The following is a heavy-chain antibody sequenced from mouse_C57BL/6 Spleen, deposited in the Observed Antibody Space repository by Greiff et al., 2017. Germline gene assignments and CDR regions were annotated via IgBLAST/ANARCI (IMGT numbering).Heavy chain of an antibody. J-gene: IGHJ3*01. CDR2: IDPEDGDT. CDR1: GFNIKDYY. Sequence: EVQLQQSGAELVRPGASVKLSCTASGFNIKDYYMHWVKQRPEQGLEWIGRIDPEDGDTEYAPKFQGKATMTADTSSNTAYLQLSSLTSEDTAVYYCTTPYYYGSPWFAYWGQGTLVTVSA. D-gene: IGHD1-1*01. CDR3: TTPYYYGSPWFAY. V-gene: IGHV14-1*01.